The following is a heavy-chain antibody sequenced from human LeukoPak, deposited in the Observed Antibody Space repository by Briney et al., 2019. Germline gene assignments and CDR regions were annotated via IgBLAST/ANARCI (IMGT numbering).Heavy chain of an antibody. J-gene: IGHJ3*02. CDR3: ARDIIVQGTSWNAFDI. Sequence: PGGSLRLSCAASGFTFRDYYMSWIRQAPGKGLEWVSYISSSGSTIYYADSVKGRFTISRDNAKNSLYLQMNSLRAEDTAVYYCARDIIVQGTSWNAFDIWGQGTMVTVSS. CDR2: ISSSGSTI. D-gene: IGHD2-2*01. CDR1: GFTFRDYY. V-gene: IGHV3-11*01.